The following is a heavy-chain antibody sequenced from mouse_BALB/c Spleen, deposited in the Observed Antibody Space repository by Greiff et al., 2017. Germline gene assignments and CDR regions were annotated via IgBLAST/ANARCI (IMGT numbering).Heavy chain of an antibody. D-gene: IGHD1-1*02. CDR3: ARRLGGYYFDY. CDR1: GFNIKDYY. J-gene: IGHJ2*01. Sequence: VQLQQSGAELVRSGASVKLSCTASGFNIKDYYMHWVKQRPEQGLEWIGWIDPENGDTEYAPKFQGKATMTADTSSNTAYLQLSSLTSEDTAVYYCARRLGGYYFDYWGQGTTLTVSS. V-gene: IGHV14-4*02. CDR2: IDPENGDT.